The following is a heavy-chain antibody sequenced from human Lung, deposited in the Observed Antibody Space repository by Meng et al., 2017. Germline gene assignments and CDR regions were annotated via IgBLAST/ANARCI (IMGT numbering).Heavy chain of an antibody. CDR3: ARVLGSKHDY. J-gene: IGHJ4*02. CDR2: INSDGSDT. D-gene: IGHD2-15*01. Sequence: EVQLVESGGCSVQPGGSLRLSCADSGFILSSYWMHGVRQAPGRGLVGVSRINSDGSDTSYADSVKGRFTISRDNARNTLYLQMNSLRAEDTAVYYCARVLGSKHDYWGQGTLVTVSS. V-gene: IGHV3-74*01. CDR1: GFILSSYW.